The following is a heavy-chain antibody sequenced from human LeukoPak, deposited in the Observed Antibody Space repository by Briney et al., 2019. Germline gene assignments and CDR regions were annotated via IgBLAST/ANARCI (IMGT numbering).Heavy chain of an antibody. D-gene: IGHD2-8*01. CDR1: GYTFTIYD. CDR2: ISAYNGNT. V-gene: IGHV1-18*01. CDR3: AREDCTNGVCYTPFDY. Sequence: ASVKVSCKSSGYTFTIYDISWVRQAPGQGLEWIGWISAYNGNTNYAQKLQGRVTMTTDTSTSTAYMELRSLRSDDTAVYYCAREDCTNGVCYTPFDYWGQGTLVTVSS. J-gene: IGHJ4*02.